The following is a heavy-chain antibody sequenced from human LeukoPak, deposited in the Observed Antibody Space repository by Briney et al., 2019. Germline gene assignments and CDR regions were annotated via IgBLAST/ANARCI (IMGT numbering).Heavy chain of an antibody. V-gene: IGHV3-23*01. D-gene: IGHD5-18*01. CDR1: GLTFSSYA. CDR3: AGGTAMVKMADY. CDR2: ISGSGGST. Sequence: SGGSLRLSCAASGLTFSSYAVTWVRQAPGKGLEWVSAISGSGGSTYYADSVKGRFTISRDNSKNTLYLQMNSLRAEDTAVYYCAGGTAMVKMADYWGQGTLVTVSS. J-gene: IGHJ4*02.